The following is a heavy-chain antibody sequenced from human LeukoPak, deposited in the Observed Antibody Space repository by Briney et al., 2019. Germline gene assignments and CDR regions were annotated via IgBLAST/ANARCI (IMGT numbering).Heavy chain of an antibody. CDR3: ARGESSGSNWFDP. CDR2: IYYSGST. V-gene: IGHV4-61*08. CDR1: GGSISSSGYY. D-gene: IGHD3-22*01. Sequence: SETLSLTCTVSGGSISSSGYYWNWIRQPPGRGLDWIGYIYYSGSTNYNPSLKSRVTISVDTSKNQFSLKLSSVTAADTAVYYCARGESSGSNWFDPWGQGTLVTVSS. J-gene: IGHJ5*02.